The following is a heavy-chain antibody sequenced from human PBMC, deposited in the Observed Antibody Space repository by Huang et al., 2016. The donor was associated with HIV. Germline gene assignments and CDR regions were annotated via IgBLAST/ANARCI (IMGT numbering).Heavy chain of an antibody. J-gene: IGHJ4*02. D-gene: IGHD3-3*01. CDR3: TRGVRDFDS. CDR1: GDSVSSDSGA. V-gene: IGHV6-1*01. Sequence: QVQLQQSGPGLVKPSQTLSLTCAISGDSVSSDSGAWNWIRQSPSRGLEWLGRTYYRSKLYTNYAISVRSRITIKSDTSKNQFSLHLNSVTPEDTGVYYCTRGVRDFDSWGQGTLVTVSS. CDR2: TYYRSKLYT.